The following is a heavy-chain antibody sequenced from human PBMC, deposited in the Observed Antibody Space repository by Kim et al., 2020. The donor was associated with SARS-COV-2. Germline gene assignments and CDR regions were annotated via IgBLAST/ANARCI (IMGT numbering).Heavy chain of an antibody. CDR1: GFTFSSYG. CDR2: ISYDGSNK. V-gene: IGHV3-30*18. CDR3: AKGPSPSSRLRSLSYYFDY. J-gene: IGHJ4*02. D-gene: IGHD4-17*01. Sequence: GGSLRLSCAASGFTFSSYGMHWVRQAPGKGLEWVAVISYDGSNKYYADSVKGRFTISRDNSKNTLYLQMNSLRAEDTAVYYCAKGPSPSSRLRSLSYYFDYWGQETLVTVSS.